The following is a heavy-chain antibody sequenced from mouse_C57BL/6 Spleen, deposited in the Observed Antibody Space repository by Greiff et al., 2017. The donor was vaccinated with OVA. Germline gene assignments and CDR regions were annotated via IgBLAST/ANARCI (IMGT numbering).Heavy chain of an antibody. CDR3: ARGDDYDGDYAMDY. CDR1: GYTFTSYW. J-gene: IGHJ4*01. Sequence: VQLQQPGAELVKPGASVKLSCKASGYTFTSYWMHWVKQRPGQGLEWIGMIHPNSGSTNYNEKFKSKATLTVDKSSSTAYMQLSSLTSEDSAVYYCARGDDYDGDYAMDYWGQGTSVTVSS. V-gene: IGHV1-64*01. D-gene: IGHD2-4*01. CDR2: IHPNSGST.